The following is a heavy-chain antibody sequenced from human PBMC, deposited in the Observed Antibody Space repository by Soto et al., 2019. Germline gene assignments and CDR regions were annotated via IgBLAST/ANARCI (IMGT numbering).Heavy chain of an antibody. Sequence: GGALRLSCAAPGFGFSSYRVPRVPQTPGKGLVWVSRINSDGSRTTYADSVKGRFTISRDNAKNMLHLQMNSLRAEDTAVYYCARALTYYYDIDYWGQGTLVTVSS. V-gene: IGHV3-74*01. CDR2: INSDGSRT. D-gene: IGHD3-22*01. J-gene: IGHJ4*02. CDR3: ARALTYYYDIDY. CDR1: GFGFSSYR.